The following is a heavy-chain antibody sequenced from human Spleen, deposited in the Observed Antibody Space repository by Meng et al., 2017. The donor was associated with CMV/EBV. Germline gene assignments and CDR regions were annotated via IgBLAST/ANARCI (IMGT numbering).Heavy chain of an antibody. CDR2: IKQDGSQK. CDR3: ARGIGYCGGDCYMWDYDAFDI. V-gene: IGHV3-7*01. D-gene: IGHD2-21*01. CDR1: GFIFSCYY. J-gene: IGHJ3*02. Sequence: GESLKISCAASGFIFSCYYMNWVRQAPGKGLEWVGNIKQDGSQKYYVDSLKGRFTISRDNSTNTLYLQMNSLRAEDTAVYYCARGIGYCGGDCYMWDYDAFDIWGQGTMVTVSS.